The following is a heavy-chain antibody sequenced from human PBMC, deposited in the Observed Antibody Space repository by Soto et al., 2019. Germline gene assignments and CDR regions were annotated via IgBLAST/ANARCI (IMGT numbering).Heavy chain of an antibody. CDR3: ARGGGSDSFDY. V-gene: IGHV4-30-2*01. Sequence: SETLSLTCTVSGASITFGGYSWSWIRQTPGKGLEWIGYINHLETTFYNPSFESRLTLSIDRAKNKFSLKLHSMSAADMAVYFCARGGGSDSFDYWGQGILVTVSS. CDR1: GASITFGGYS. CDR2: INHLETT. J-gene: IGHJ4*02. D-gene: IGHD1-26*01.